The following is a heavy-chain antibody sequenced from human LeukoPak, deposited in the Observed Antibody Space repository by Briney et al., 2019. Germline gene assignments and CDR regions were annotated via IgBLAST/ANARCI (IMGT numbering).Heavy chain of an antibody. CDR3: ARLPDVSGWPFDY. D-gene: IGHD6-19*01. V-gene: IGHV4-59*01. J-gene: IGHJ4*02. CDR1: DDSISRDF. Sequence: SETLSLTCTASDDSISRDFWTWIRQPPGKGLEWIGYIRYSGRTEYNPSLKSRVTISIQTPKNQCSLKLTSVTAADTAIYYCARLPDVSGWPFDYWGQGILVTVSS. CDR2: IRYSGRT.